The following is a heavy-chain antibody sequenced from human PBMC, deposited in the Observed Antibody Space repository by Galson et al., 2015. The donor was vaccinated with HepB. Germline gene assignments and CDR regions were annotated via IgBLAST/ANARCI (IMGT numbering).Heavy chain of an antibody. CDR1: GFTFSSYS. V-gene: IGHV3-21*01. CDR3: ARDSYDFWSGYPGGFSWFDP. J-gene: IGHJ5*02. CDR2: ISSSSSYI. Sequence: SLRLSCAASGFTFSSYSMNWVRQAPGKGLEWVSSISSSSSYIYYADSVKGRFTVSRDNAKNSLYLQMNSLRAEDTAVYYCARDSYDFWSGYPGGFSWFDPWGQGTLVTVSS. D-gene: IGHD3-3*01.